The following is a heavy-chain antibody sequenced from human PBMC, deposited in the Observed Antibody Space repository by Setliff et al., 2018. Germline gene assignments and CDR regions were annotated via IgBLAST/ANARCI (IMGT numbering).Heavy chain of an antibody. CDR2: ISGSGGSA. CDR3: ARAKMEESGKAQAGMDV. J-gene: IGHJ6*04. D-gene: IGHD6-13*01. V-gene: IGHV3-23*01. Sequence: GGSLRLSCAASGFTFSSNAMSWVRQAPGKGLEWVSAISGSGGSAYYADSVKGRLTISRDNVKNLLYLQMSSLRAEDTAVYYCARAKMEESGKAQAGMDVWGKGTTVTVSS. CDR1: GFTFSSNA.